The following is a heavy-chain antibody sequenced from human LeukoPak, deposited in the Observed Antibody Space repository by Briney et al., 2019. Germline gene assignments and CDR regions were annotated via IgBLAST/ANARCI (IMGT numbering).Heavy chain of an antibody. CDR1: GYSITSGNN. J-gene: IGHJ4*02. Sequence: SETLSLTCTVSGYSITSGNNWAWIRQPPGKVLEWIGSIYHSGSAYYNPSLKSRVTISVDTLKNQFSLKLSSVTAADTAVYYCVRYCSSTTCYTRAVDYWGQGTLVTVSS. V-gene: IGHV4-38-2*02. CDR2: IYHSGSA. CDR3: VRYCSSTTCYTRAVDY. D-gene: IGHD2-2*02.